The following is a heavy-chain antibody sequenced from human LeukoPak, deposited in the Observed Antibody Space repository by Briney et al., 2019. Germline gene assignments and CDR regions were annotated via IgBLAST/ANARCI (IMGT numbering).Heavy chain of an antibody. V-gene: IGHV1-24*01. CDR3: ARVDRHGSGSYSYDRWAFDI. CDR2: FVPEDGET. J-gene: IGHJ3*02. Sequence: ASVKVSCKVSGYTLTELSMHWVRQAPGKGLEWMGGFVPEDGETNYAQKFQGRVTMTQDTSTNTAYMELSSLRSDDTAVYYCARVDRHGSGSYSYDRWAFDIWGQGTMVTVSS. D-gene: IGHD3-10*01. CDR1: GYTLTELS.